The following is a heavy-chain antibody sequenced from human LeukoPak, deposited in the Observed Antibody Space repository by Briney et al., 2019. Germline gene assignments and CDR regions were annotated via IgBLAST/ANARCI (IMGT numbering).Heavy chain of an antibody. J-gene: IGHJ4*02. CDR2: IKQDGSEK. D-gene: IGHD5-18*01. CDR1: GFTFSSYW. CDR3: ARVAGGYSYGYYLDY. Sequence: GGSLRLSCAASGFTFSSYWMSWVRQAPGKGPEWVANIKQDGSEKYYVDSVKGRFTISRDNAKNSLYLQMNSLRAEDTAVYYCARVAGGYSYGYYLDYWGQGTLVTVSS. V-gene: IGHV3-7*01.